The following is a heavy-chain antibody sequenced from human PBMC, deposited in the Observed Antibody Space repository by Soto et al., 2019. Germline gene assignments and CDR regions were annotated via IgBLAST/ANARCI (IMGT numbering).Heavy chain of an antibody. Sequence: EVQLVESGGGLVQPGGSLRLSCGASGFTFSSYWMHWVRQAPGKGLVWVSRINSDGRSTSYADSVKGRFTISRDNAKNTLYLHMNSLRAEDTAVYYCAREEGAAFYYDGMDVWGQGTTVTVSS. CDR3: AREEGAAFYYDGMDV. CDR1: GFTFSSYW. J-gene: IGHJ6*02. V-gene: IGHV3-74*01. CDR2: INSDGRST.